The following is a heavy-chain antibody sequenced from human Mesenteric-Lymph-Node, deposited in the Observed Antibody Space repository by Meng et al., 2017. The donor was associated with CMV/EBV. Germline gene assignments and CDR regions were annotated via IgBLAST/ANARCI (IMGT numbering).Heavy chain of an antibody. Sequence: GESLKISCAVSGFTFSSYAMNWVREAPGKGLEWVGFITSKNYGGTTEYAASVKGRFTVSRDDTKIIAYQQMSSLKAEDTAVYYYTKDAFDIWGQGTLVTVSS. CDR1: GFTFSSYA. J-gene: IGHJ3*02. CDR2: ITSKNYGGTT. V-gene: IGHV3-49*04. CDR3: TKDAFDI.